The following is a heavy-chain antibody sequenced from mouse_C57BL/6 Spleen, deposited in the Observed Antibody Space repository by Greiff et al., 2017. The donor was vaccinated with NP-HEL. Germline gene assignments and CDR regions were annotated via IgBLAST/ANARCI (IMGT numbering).Heavy chain of an antibody. CDR3: ARTYYGNLYAMDY. V-gene: IGHV1-85*01. CDR1: GYTFTSYD. J-gene: IGHJ4*01. D-gene: IGHD2-10*01. Sequence: QVQLKQSGPELVKPGASVKLSCKASGYTFTSYDINWVKQRPGQGLEWIGWIYPRDGSTKYNEKFKGKATLTVDTSSSTAYMELHSLTSEDSAVYFCARTYYGNLYAMDYWGQGTSVTVSS. CDR2: IYPRDGST.